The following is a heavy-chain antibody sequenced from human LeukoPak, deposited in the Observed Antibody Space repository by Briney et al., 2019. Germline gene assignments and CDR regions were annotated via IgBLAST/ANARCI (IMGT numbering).Heavy chain of an antibody. V-gene: IGHV3-23*01. CDR2: ISGSGGST. Sequence: GGSLRLSCAASGFTFSSYAMSWVRQAPGKGLEWVSAISGSGGSTYYADSVKGRFTISRDNSKNTLYLQMNSLRAEDTAVCYCAKGATRITMIVVVPCFDYWGQGTLVTVSS. D-gene: IGHD3-22*01. J-gene: IGHJ4*02. CDR3: AKGATRITMIVVVPCFDY. CDR1: GFTFSSYA.